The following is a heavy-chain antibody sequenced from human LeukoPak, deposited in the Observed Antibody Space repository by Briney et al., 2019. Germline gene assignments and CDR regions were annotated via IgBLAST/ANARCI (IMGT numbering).Heavy chain of an antibody. CDR2: IYYSGIT. Sequence: SETLSLTCTVSGVSISSSSYYWGWIRQPPGKGLEWIGSIYYSGITYYNQSLKSRVTISVDTPKHQLSLQLSSVSAADTAVYYCVSPDDNSFDFWGQGTLVTVSS. J-gene: IGHJ3*01. CDR1: GVSISSSSYY. CDR3: VSPDDNSFDF. D-gene: IGHD3-9*01. V-gene: IGHV4-39*01.